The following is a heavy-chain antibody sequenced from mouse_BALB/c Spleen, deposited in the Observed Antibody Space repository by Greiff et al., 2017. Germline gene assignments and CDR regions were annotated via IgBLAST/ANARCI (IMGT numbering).Heavy chain of an antibody. CDR3: ARRYDGYYYAMDY. Sequence: EVMLVESGPGLVKPSQSLSLTCTVTGYSITSDYAWNWIRQFPGNKLEWMGYISYSGSTSYNPSLKSRISITRDTSKNQFFLQLNSVTTEDTATYYCARRYDGYYYAMDYWGQGTSVTVSS. CDR1: GYSITSDYA. CDR2: ISYSGST. V-gene: IGHV3-2*02. D-gene: IGHD2-14*01. J-gene: IGHJ4*01.